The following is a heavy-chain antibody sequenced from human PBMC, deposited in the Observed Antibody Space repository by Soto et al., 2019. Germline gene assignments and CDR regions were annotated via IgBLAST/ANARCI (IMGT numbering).Heavy chain of an antibody. Sequence: EVQLVESGGGLVQPGGSLRLSFAASGFTFSSYWMHWVRQAPGKGLVWVSRINSDGSSTSYADSVKGRFTISRDNAKNTLYLQMNSLRAEDTAVYYCARGGSRNWYFDLWGRGTLVTVSS. V-gene: IGHV3-74*01. CDR3: ARGGSRNWYFDL. D-gene: IGHD1-26*01. CDR2: INSDGSST. CDR1: GFTFSSYW. J-gene: IGHJ2*01.